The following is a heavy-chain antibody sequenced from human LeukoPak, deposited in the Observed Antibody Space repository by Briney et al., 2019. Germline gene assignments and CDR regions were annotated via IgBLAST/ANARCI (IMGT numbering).Heavy chain of an antibody. J-gene: IGHJ4*02. V-gene: IGHV3-23*01. CDR2: ISITGGST. CDR3: AKEAPLYCAATNCEEGSFDC. Sequence: GGSLRLSCAASGFTFGTYWMHWVRQAPGKGLQWVSTISITGGSTYYADSVKGRFTISRDNSRNTVSLQMNSLRAEDTAVYYCAKEAPLYCAATNCEEGSFDCWGQGTLVTISS. D-gene: IGHD2-8*02. CDR1: GFTFGTYW.